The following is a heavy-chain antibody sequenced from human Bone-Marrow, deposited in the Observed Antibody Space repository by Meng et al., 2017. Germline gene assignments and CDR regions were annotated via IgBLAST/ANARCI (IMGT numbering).Heavy chain of an antibody. Sequence: GESLKISCAASGFTFSSYAMSWVRQAPGKGLEWVSVIYSGGSTYYADSVKGRFTISRDNSKNTLYLQMNSLRAEDTAVYYCARGHRTGYPYFDYWGQGTLVTVSS. CDR2: IYSGGST. V-gene: IGHV3-53*01. J-gene: IGHJ4*02. CDR1: GFTFSSYA. CDR3: ARGHRTGYPYFDY. D-gene: IGHD3/OR15-3a*01.